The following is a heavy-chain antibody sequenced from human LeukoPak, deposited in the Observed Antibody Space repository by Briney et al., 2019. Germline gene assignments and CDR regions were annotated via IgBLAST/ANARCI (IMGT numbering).Heavy chain of an antibody. J-gene: IGHJ4*02. D-gene: IGHD3-10*01. V-gene: IGHV4-59*01. Sequence: PSETLSLTCTVSGASISSYYWSWIRQLPGKGLEWIGYIYYSGSTNYNPSLKSRVTISVDTSKNQFSLKLSSVTAADTAVYYCARDRGTMVRGDHGVDYWGQGTLVTVSS. CDR1: GASISSYY. CDR3: ARDRGTMVRGDHGVDY. CDR2: IYYSGST.